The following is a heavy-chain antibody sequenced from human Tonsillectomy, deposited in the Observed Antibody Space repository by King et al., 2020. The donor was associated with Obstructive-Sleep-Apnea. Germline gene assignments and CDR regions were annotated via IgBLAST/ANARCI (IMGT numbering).Heavy chain of an antibody. CDR2: INPNSGGT. Sequence: VQLVESGAEVKKPGASVKVSCKASGYTFTGYYMHWVRQATGQGLEWMGWINPNSGGTNYGQKFQGRVTMTRDTSTSTAYMELSRLRSDDTAIYYCARGSYGFKQHNWFDPWGQGTLVTVSS. J-gene: IGHJ5*02. V-gene: IGHV1-2*02. CDR1: GYTFTGYY. D-gene: IGHD5-18*01. CDR3: ARGSYGFKQHNWFDP.